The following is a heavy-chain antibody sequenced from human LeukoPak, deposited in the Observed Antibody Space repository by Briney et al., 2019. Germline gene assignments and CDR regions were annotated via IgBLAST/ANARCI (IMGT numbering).Heavy chain of an antibody. Sequence: GGSLRLSCEASGFTFSQYWMHWVRHAPGKGLVWVSRIDPDGSSTNYADSVKGRFTISRDNAKNTLYLRLNSLRAEDTAVYYCAREDYSNYAPYFDYWGQGTLVTVSS. D-gene: IGHD4-11*01. CDR1: GFTFSQYW. V-gene: IGHV3-74*01. CDR3: AREDYSNYAPYFDY. J-gene: IGHJ4*02. CDR2: IDPDGSST.